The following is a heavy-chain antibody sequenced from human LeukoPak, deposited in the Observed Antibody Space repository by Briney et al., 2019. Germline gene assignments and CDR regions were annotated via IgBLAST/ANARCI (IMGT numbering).Heavy chain of an antibody. Sequence: SETLSLTCTASGGSISSNNWWNWVRQPPGKGLEWIGEIYHSGTSNYNPSLKSRVTISLDKSKNQFSLRLNSVTAADTAVYYCVRDMSSSTSKGWGQGTLVTVSS. D-gene: IGHD2-2*01. V-gene: IGHV4-4*02. CDR3: VRDMSSSTSKG. CDR2: IYHSGTS. J-gene: IGHJ4*02. CDR1: GGSISSNNW.